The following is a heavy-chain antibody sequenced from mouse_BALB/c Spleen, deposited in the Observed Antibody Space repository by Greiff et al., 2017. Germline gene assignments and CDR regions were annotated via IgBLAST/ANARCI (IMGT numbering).Heavy chain of an antibody. J-gene: IGHJ2*01. V-gene: IGHV1-69*01. CDR3: AREETGTWDY. CDR2: IDTSDSYT. D-gene: IGHD4-1*01. CDR1: GYTFTDYW. Sequence: QVQLQQPGAELVMPGASVKMSCKASGYTFTDYWMHWVKQRPGQGLEWIGAIDTSDSYTSYNQKFKGKATLTVDESSSTAYMQLSSLTSEDSAVYYCAREETGTWDYWGQGTTLTVSS.